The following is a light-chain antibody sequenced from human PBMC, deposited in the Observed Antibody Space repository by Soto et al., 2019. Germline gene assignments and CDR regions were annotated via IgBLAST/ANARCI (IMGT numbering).Light chain of an antibody. J-gene: IGLJ1*01. CDR2: EVS. Sequence: QSVLTQPASVSGSPGQSITISCTGTSSDVGGYKYVSWYQQHPGKAPKLMIYEVSNRPSGVSNRFSGSKSGNTASLTISGLQAEDEADYYCGSYTSSSTYVFGTGTKVTVL. V-gene: IGLV2-14*01. CDR3: GSYTSSSTYV. CDR1: SSDVGGYKY.